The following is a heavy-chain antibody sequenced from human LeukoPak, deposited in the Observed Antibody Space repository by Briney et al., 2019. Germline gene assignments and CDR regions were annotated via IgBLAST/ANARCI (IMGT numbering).Heavy chain of an antibody. Sequence: GASVKVSCKVSGYTLTELSMHWVRQAPGKGLEWMGGFDPEDGETIYAQKFQGRVTMTEDTSTDTAYMELSSLRSEDTAVYYCAREALEQRLLWFGELSLSDGFDYWGQGTLVTVSS. V-gene: IGHV1-24*01. D-gene: IGHD3-10*01. CDR2: FDPEDGET. J-gene: IGHJ4*02. CDR3: AREALEQRLLWFGELSLSDGFDY. CDR1: GYTLTELS.